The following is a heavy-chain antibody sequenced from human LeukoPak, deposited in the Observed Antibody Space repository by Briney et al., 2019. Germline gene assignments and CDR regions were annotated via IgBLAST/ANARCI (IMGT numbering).Heavy chain of an antibody. D-gene: IGHD5-18*01. CDR3: AREVRSYGRERYFLGFDY. CDR1: GYTFTSYA. V-gene: IGHV1-3*01. Sequence: GASVKVSCKASGYTFTSYAMHRVRQAPGQRLEWMGWINAGNGNTKYSQKFQGRVTITRDTSASTAYMELSSLRSEDTAVYYCAREVRSYGRERYFLGFDYWGQGTLVTVSS. CDR2: INAGNGNT. J-gene: IGHJ4*02.